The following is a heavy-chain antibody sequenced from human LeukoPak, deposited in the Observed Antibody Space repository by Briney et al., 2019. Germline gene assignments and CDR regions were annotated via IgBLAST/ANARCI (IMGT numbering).Heavy chain of an antibody. CDR1: GGSFSGYY. V-gene: IGHV4-34*01. CDR2: MNHSGST. D-gene: IGHD3-10*01. J-gene: IGHJ6*03. Sequence: SETLSLTCAVYGGSFSGYYWSWIRQPPGKGLEWIGEMNHSGSTNYNPSLKSRVTISVDTSKNQFSLKLSSVTAADTAVYYCARRLGRKFGERFYYYHYMDVWGKGTTVTVSS. CDR3: ARRLGRKFGERFYYYHYMDV.